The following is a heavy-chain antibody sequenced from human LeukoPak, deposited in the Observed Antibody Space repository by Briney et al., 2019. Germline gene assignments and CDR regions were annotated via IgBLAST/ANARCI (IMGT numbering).Heavy chain of an antibody. CDR2: ISSSSSYI. CDR3: ARNSIAAPAGY. CDR1: GFTFSSYS. V-gene: IGHV3-21*01. Sequence: GGSLRLSCAASGFTFSSYSMNWVRQAPGKGLEWVSSISSSSSYIYYADSVKGRFTISRDNAKNSLYLQMNSLRAEDTAVYYCARNSIAAPAGYWGQGTLVTVSS. J-gene: IGHJ4*02. D-gene: IGHD6-6*01.